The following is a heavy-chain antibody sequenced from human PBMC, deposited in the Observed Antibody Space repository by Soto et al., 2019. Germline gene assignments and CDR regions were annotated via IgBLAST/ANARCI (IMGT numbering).Heavy chain of an antibody. CDR3: ARIVVGATVDL. Sequence: SETLSLTCSVSGDSVSTDRYFWTWIRQPPGKGLEWIAYISYTGDTNYNPSLKSRVTISIDTSRNQFSLTLTSVTAADTAVYFCARIVVGATVDLWGQGSLVTVSS. J-gene: IGHJ5*02. D-gene: IGHD1-26*01. CDR2: ISYTGDT. CDR1: GDSVSTDRYF. V-gene: IGHV4-61*01.